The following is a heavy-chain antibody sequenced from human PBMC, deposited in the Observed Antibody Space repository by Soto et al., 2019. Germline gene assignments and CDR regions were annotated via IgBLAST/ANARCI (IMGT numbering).Heavy chain of an antibody. CDR3: ARSHNFWSGPDY. D-gene: IGHD3-3*01. CDR2: IYYSGST. Sequence: SETLSLTCAVYGGSFSGYYWSWIRQPPGKGLEWIGYIYYSGSTNYSPSLKSRVTISVDTSKSQFSLKLSSVTAADTAVYYCARSHNFWSGPDYWGQGTLVTVSS. CDR1: GGSFSGYY. J-gene: IGHJ4*02. V-gene: IGHV4-59*08.